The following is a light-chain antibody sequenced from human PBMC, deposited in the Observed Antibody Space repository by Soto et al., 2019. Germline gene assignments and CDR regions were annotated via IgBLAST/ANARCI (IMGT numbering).Light chain of an antibody. J-gene: IGKJ1*01. CDR3: QQYDNWPPWT. CDR1: QSISGN. CDR2: GIS. V-gene: IGKV3-15*01. Sequence: EIVMTQSPATLSMSLGERVTLSCRASQSISGNLAWYQQKPGQAPRLLIYGISTRATGIPARFSGSGSGTEFTLTISSLQSEDSAVYYCQQYDNWPPWTFGQGTKVDIK.